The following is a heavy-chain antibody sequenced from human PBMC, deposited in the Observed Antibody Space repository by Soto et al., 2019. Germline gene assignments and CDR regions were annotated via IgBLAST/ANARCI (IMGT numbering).Heavy chain of an antibody. Sequence: PLGGSLRLSCAASGFSFSSYWMSWVRQAPGKGLEWVANIKQDETEKYYVDSVKGRFTISRDNAKNSLYLQMNSLRAEDTAVYYCARPAIYSSGWYWFDPWGQGTLVTVSS. CDR2: IKQDETEK. J-gene: IGHJ5*02. D-gene: IGHD6-19*01. CDR1: GFSFSSYW. V-gene: IGHV3-7*03. CDR3: ARPAIYSSGWYWFDP.